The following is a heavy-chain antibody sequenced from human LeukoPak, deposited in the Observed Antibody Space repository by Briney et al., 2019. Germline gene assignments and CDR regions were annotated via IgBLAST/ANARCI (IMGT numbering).Heavy chain of an antibody. V-gene: IGHV3-9*01. CDR2: ISWSSGSI. CDR3: AKDATYSNGWTDY. Sequence: GGSLRLSCAASGFTFDDYAMHWVRQAPGKGLEWVSGISWSSGSIGYADSVKGRFTISRDNAKNSLYLQMNSLRGEDTALYYCAKDATYSNGWTDYWGQGTLVTVSS. J-gene: IGHJ4*02. D-gene: IGHD6-19*01. CDR1: GFTFDDYA.